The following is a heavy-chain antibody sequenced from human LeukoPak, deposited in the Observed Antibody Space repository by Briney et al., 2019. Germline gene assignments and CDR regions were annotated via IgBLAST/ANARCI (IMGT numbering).Heavy chain of an antibody. CDR3: AKVWHTAISGWNWFDP. V-gene: IGHV1-2*02. J-gene: IGHJ5*02. Sequence: ASVKVSCKASGGTFSRYAISWERQAPGQGLEWMGWINPNSADTNYAQKFQGRVTMTRDTSISTAYMELSSLRSDDTAIYYCAKVWHTAISGWNWFDPWGQGTLVTVSS. CDR2: INPNSADT. CDR1: GGTFSRYA. D-gene: IGHD6-19*01.